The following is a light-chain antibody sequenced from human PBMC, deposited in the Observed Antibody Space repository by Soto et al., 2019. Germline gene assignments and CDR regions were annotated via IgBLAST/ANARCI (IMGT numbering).Light chain of an antibody. CDR2: GNS. V-gene: IGLV1-40*01. CDR1: SSNIGAGYD. J-gene: IGLJ2*01. Sequence: QSALMQPPSVSGAPGQRVTISCTGSSSNIGAGYDVHWYQQLPGTAPKLLIYGNSNRPSGVPDRFSGSKSGTSASLAITGLQAEDEADYYCQSYDSSLSGSVFGGGTQLTVL. CDR3: QSYDSSLSGSV.